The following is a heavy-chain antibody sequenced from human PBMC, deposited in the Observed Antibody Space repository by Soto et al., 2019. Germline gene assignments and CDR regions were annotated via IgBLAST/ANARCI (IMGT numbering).Heavy chain of an antibody. D-gene: IGHD6-19*01. V-gene: IGHV4-61*03. J-gene: IGHJ4*02. Sequence: SETLSLTCTVSGGSVSSGGYFWSWIRQPPGKGLEWIGYISYSGSTKYNPSLESRVTISVDTSDKNFSLKLASVTAADTAVYYCARAPYSSGWPDSWGQGTLVTVSS. CDR3: ARAPYSSGWPDS. CDR2: ISYSGST. CDR1: GGSVSSGGYF.